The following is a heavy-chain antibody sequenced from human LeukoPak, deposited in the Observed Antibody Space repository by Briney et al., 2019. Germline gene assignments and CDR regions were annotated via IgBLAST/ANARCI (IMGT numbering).Heavy chain of an antibody. CDR2: IRGKAFGGTT. Sequence: PGGSLRLSCTTSGFTFGDYAVSWFRRAPGKGLEWVGYIRGKAFGGTTEYAESVKGRFTMSRDDSKSIAYLQVNSLKTEDTGVYYCARDPYGDYARYFDCWGQGTLVTVSS. CDR3: ARDPYGDYARYFDC. V-gene: IGHV3-49*03. CDR1: GFTFGDYA. D-gene: IGHD4-17*01. J-gene: IGHJ4*02.